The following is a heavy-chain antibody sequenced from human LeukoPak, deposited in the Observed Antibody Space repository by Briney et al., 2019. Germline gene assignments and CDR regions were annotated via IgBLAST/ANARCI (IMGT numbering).Heavy chain of an antibody. J-gene: IGHJ4*02. V-gene: IGHV1-46*01. CDR2: INPSGGST. D-gene: IGHD6-25*01. CDR1: GYTFTNYY. Sequence: ASVKVSCKASGYTFTNYYIHWVRQAPGQGLEWMGIINPSGGSTSFAQKFQGRLTMTRDTSTTTVYMELSSLRSEDTAVYYCARSLSSGDYWGQGTLVTVSS. CDR3: ARSLSSGDY.